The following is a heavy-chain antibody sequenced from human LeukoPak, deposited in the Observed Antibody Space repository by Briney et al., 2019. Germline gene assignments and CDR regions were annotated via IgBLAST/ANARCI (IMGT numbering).Heavy chain of an antibody. J-gene: IGHJ6*02. CDR1: GDSLSSNSAA. Sequence: SQTLSLTRAISGDSLSSNSAAWNWIRQSPARGLEWLERTYCRSNLYNDYAVSVKSRITINPATSKNQFSLQLNSVTPEDTAAYYCARGLARTDSSGYFSRYYYGMDVWGQGTTVTVSS. D-gene: IGHD3-22*01. CDR2: TYCRSNLYN. CDR3: ARGLARTDSSGYFSRYYYGMDV. V-gene: IGHV6-1*01.